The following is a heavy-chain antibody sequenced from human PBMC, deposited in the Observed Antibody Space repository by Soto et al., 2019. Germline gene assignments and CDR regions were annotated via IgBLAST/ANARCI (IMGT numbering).Heavy chain of an antibody. V-gene: IGHV1-3*01. CDR2: INAANGDT. Sequence: ASVKVSCKASGYTFTSYGIHWVRQAPGQRLEWMGWINAANGDTKYSPKFQGRVTITRDTSASTAYMELSSLRSEDTAVYYCARGSVDTVDSSGFYEYWGQGTPVTVSS. CDR1: GYTFTSYG. D-gene: IGHD3-22*01. J-gene: IGHJ4*02. CDR3: ARGSVDTVDSSGFYEY.